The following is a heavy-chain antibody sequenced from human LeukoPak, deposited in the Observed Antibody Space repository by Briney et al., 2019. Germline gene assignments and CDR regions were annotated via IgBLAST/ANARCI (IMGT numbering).Heavy chain of an antibody. CDR2: ISSSSSYI. CDR3: AKEYSSGWHVAFDI. D-gene: IGHD6-19*01. CDR1: GFTFSSDS. J-gene: IGHJ3*02. Sequence: PGRSLRLSCAASGFTFSSDSMSWVRHAPGKGLEWVSSISSSSSYIYYADSVKGRFTISRDNSKNTMYLQMNSLRAEDTAVYYCAKEYSSGWHVAFDIWGQGTMVTVSS. V-gene: IGHV3-21*04.